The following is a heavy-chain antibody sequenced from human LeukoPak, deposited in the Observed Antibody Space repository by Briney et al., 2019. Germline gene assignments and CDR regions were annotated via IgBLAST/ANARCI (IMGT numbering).Heavy chain of an antibody. CDR3: ASTEWDGYNPN. D-gene: IGHD5-12*01. V-gene: IGHV4-31*03. Sequence: PSETLSPTCTVSGGSISSGGYYWSWIRQHPGKGLEWIGYIYYSGSTYYNPSLKSRVTISVDTSKNQFSLKLSSVTAADTAVYYCASTEWDGYNPNWGQGTLVTVSS. CDR1: GGSISSGGYY. J-gene: IGHJ4*02. CDR2: IYYSGST.